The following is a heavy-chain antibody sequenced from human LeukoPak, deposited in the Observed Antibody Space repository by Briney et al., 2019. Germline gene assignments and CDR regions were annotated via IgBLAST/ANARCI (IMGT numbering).Heavy chain of an antibody. V-gene: IGHV3-53*01. D-gene: IGHD6-13*01. Sequence: GGSLRLSCSASGFTVSSNYMSWVRQAPGKGLEWVSVIYSGGSTYYADSVKGRFTISRDNSKNTLYLQMNSLRAEDTAVYYCARDYSAAAGSDYWGQGTLVTVSS. CDR1: GFTVSSNY. J-gene: IGHJ4*02. CDR3: ARDYSAAAGSDY. CDR2: IYSGGST.